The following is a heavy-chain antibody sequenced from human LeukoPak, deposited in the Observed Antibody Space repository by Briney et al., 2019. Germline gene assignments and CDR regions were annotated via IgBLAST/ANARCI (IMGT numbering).Heavy chain of an antibody. CDR2: INHSGST. J-gene: IGHJ5*02. CDR1: GGSFSGYY. D-gene: IGHD6-13*01. V-gene: IGHV4-34*01. CDR3: ARGVIRRSNWYRGVGNWFDP. Sequence: SETLSLTCAVYGGSFSGYYWSWIRQPPGKGLEWIGEINHSGSTNYNPSLKSRVTISVATSKNQFSLKLSSVTAADTAVYYCARGVIRRSNWYRGVGNWFDPWGQGTLVTVSS.